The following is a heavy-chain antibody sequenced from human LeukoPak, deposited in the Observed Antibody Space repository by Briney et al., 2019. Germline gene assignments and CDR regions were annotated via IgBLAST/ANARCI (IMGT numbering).Heavy chain of an antibody. Sequence: GGSLRLSCAASGFTFSSYEMNWVRQAPGKGLVWVSRINSDGSSTSYADSVKGRYTISRDNAKNTLYLQMNSLRAEDTGVYYCARIASHSSSWYDDGYWGQGTLVTVSS. CDR1: GFTFSSYE. J-gene: IGHJ4*02. CDR3: ARIASHSSSWYDDGY. V-gene: IGHV3-74*01. CDR2: INSDGSST. D-gene: IGHD6-13*01.